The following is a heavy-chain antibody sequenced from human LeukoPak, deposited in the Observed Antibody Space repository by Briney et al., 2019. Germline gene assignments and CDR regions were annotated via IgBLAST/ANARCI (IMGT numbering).Heavy chain of an antibody. J-gene: IGHJ5*02. CDR3: AGPWDQVGFDP. V-gene: IGHV1-2*02. Sequence: GASVKVSCKASGYTFTGYYLHCVRQAPGQGLEWMGWIYPKTGGTSYAQKFQGRVTMTRDTSISTAYMELIGLRSDDTAVYYCAGPWDQVGFDPWGQGTLVSVSS. CDR2: IYPKTGGT. D-gene: IGHD1-26*01. CDR1: GYTFTGYY.